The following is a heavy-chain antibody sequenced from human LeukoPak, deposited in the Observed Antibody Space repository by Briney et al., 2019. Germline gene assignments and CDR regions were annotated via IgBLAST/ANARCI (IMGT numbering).Heavy chain of an antibody. J-gene: IGHJ4*02. CDR3: ATLSYDYYHDSGLQIN. V-gene: IGHV3-23*01. D-gene: IGHD3-16*01. CDR2: IRGSGGST. Sequence: GGSLRLSCAASGFTVSSYAMSWVRQAPGKGLEWVSAIRGSGGSTYYADSVKGRFTVSRDNAKNTLHLQMNSLRAEDTALYYCATLSYDYYHDSGLQINWGQGTLVTVSS. CDR1: GFTVSSYA.